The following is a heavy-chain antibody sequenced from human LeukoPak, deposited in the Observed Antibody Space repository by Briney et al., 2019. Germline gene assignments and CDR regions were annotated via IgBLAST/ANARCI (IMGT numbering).Heavy chain of an antibody. CDR3: ARGGISYYDILTGYSYNWFDP. D-gene: IGHD3-9*01. Sequence: ASVKVSCKASGYTFTGYYMHWVRQAPGQGLEWMGWINPNSGGTNYAQKFQGRVTMTRDTSISTAYMELSRLRSDDTAVHYCARGGISYYDILTGYSYNWFDPWGQGTLVTVSS. CDR1: GYTFTGYY. V-gene: IGHV1-2*02. CDR2: INPNSGGT. J-gene: IGHJ5*02.